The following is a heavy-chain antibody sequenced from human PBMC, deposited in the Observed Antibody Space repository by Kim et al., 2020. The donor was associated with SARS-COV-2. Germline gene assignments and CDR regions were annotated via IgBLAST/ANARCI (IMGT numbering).Heavy chain of an antibody. J-gene: IGHJ4*02. D-gene: IGHD5-12*01. V-gene: IGHV3-30*18. CDR1: GFTLSETG. Sequence: GGSLRLSCEASGFTLSETGMHWVRQAPGKGLEWVAAILFDGSNIHYGASVKGRFTISRDNSKSTVYLQMDSLRAEDTAVYYCAKDRCASYVGYNLFMDHWGQGTLVTVSS. CDR3: AKDRCASYVGYNLFMDH. CDR2: ILFDGSNI.